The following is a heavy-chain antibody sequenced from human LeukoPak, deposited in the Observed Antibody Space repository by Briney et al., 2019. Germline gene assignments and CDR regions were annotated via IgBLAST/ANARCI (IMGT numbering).Heavy chain of an antibody. Sequence: PGGSLRLSCAASGFTFSSYSMNWVRQAPGKGLEWVSSISSSSSYIYYADSVKGRFTISRDNAKNSLYLQMNSLRAEDTAVYYCARDPSSSWYVYYYYYMDVWGKGTTVTVSS. CDR1: GFTFSSYS. J-gene: IGHJ6*03. V-gene: IGHV3-21*01. CDR3: ARDPSSSWYVYYYYYMDV. D-gene: IGHD6-13*01. CDR2: ISSSSSYI.